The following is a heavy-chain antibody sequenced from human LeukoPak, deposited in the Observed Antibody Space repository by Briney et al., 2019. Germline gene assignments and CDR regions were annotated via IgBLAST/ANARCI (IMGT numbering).Heavy chain of an antibody. CDR2: ISAYNGNT. V-gene: IGHV1-18*01. D-gene: IGHD3-22*01. CDR1: GYTFTIYG. CDR3: ARDLRDYYDSSGYYDLDY. Sequence: ASVTVSFKASGYTFTIYGISWVRQAPGQGLEWMGWISAYNGNTNYAQKLQGRVTMTTDTSTSTAYMELRSLRSDDTAVYYCARDLRDYYDSSGYYDLDYWGQGTLVTVSS. J-gene: IGHJ4*02.